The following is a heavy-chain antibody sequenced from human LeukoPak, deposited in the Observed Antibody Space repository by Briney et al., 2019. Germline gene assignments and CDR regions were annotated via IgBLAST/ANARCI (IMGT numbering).Heavy chain of an antibody. D-gene: IGHD2-2*02. CDR2: IYPGDSDT. CDR1: GNRFTSYW. CDR3: AIAGDSSTSCYRCFGY. J-gene: IGHJ4*02. Sequence: KDGASLQISCKGSGNRFTSYWIGWGRPLPGKGLEGMAIIYPGDSDTRYNPSFQGQVTISADKSIDTAYLHWGSLKASDTAMYYCAIAGDSSTSCYRCFGYWGQGTLVTVSS. V-gene: IGHV5-51*01.